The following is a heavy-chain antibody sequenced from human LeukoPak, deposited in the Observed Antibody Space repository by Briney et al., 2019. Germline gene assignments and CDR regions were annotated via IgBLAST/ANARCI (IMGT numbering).Heavy chain of an antibody. D-gene: IGHD2-15*01. J-gene: IGHJ4*02. Sequence: ASVKVSRKASGYTFTGYYMHWVRQAPGQGLEWMGWINPNSGGTNYAQKFQGRVTMTRDTSISTAYMELSRLRSDDTAVYYCARSRSGPATVLGYWGQGTLVTVSS. CDR2: INPNSGGT. V-gene: IGHV1-2*02. CDR1: GYTFTGYY. CDR3: ARSRSGPATVLGY.